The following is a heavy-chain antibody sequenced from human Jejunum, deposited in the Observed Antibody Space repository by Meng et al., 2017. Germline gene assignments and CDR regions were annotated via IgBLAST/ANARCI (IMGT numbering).Heavy chain of an antibody. J-gene: IGHJ4*02. Sequence: GSLRLSCTVSGGSIGSSSHYWGWIRQPPGKGLEWIGSIYDSENTYYNLSLKSRVTMSIDRSKNQFSLTLKYVTAADTAVYYCARDIGAAGTGYFDYWGQGTLVTVSS. CDR3: ARDIGAAGTGYFDY. D-gene: IGHD6-13*01. CDR2: IYDSENT. CDR1: GGSIGSSSHY. V-gene: IGHV4-39*07.